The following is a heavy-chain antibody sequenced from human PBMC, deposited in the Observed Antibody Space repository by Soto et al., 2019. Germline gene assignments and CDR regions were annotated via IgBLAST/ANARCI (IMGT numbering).Heavy chain of an antibody. CDR2: IKRDGTEK. CDR1: GFIFSRSW. Sequence: GGSLRLSCAASGFIFSRSWMTWVRQAPGKGLEWVANIKRDGTEKHYAASVKGRFTISRDNTKKSLYLQMHSLIVEDTAVYFCAREGAVAVGATTFDYWGQGTLVTVSS. V-gene: IGHV3-7*01. D-gene: IGHD1-26*01. CDR3: AREGAVAVGATTFDY. J-gene: IGHJ4*02.